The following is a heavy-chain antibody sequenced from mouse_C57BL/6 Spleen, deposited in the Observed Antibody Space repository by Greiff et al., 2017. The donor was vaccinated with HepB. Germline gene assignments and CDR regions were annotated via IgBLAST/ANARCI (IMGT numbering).Heavy chain of an antibody. J-gene: IGHJ2*01. V-gene: IGHV1-61*01. D-gene: IGHD2-1*01. CDR3: ARSPYGNYDFDY. CDR1: GYTFTSYW. Sequence: QVQLQQSGAELVRPGSSVKLSCKASGYTFTSYWMDWVKQRPGQGLEWIGNIYPSDSETHYNQKFKDKATLTVDKSSSTAYMQLSSLTSEDSAVYYCARSPYGNYDFDYWGQGTTLTVSS. CDR2: IYPSDSET.